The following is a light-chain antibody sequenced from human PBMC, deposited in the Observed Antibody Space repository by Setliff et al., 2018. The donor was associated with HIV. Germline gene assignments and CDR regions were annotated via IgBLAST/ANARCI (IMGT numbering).Light chain of an antibody. Sequence: QSALTQPASMSGSPGQSITISCTGTSDDVGASNYVSWYQQHPGKAPKLIIYEVKVRPSGVSSRFSGSKSGNTASLTLSGLQTEDEADYYCSSYAGSSFDVFGTGTKVTVL. V-gene: IGLV2-14*01. J-gene: IGLJ1*01. CDR2: EVK. CDR1: SDDVGASNY. CDR3: SSYAGSSFDV.